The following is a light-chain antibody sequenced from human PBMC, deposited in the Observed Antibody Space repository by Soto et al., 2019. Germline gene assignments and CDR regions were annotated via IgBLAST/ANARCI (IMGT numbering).Light chain of an antibody. J-gene: IGKJ1*01. CDR2: TAS. CDR3: QKYNRAPWT. Sequence: DIQMTQSPSSLSASVGDTVTITCRASQDIGYYVAWYQQKPRSAPKLLIYTASTLLSGVPSRFSGSASGTDFTLTISSLQPEDIATYYCQKYNRAPWTFGQGTKVEIK. V-gene: IGKV1-27*01. CDR1: QDIGYY.